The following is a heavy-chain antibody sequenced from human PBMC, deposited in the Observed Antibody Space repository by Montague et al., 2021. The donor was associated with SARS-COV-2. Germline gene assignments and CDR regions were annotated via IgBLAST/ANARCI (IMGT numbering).Heavy chain of an antibody. CDR2: ISSSSSYI. CDR3: TRDYRSVVGDGLDI. J-gene: IGHJ3*02. CDR1: GFTFSSYS. D-gene: IGHD3-16*02. Sequence: LRLSCAASGFTFSSYSMNWVRQAPGKGLEWVSSISSSSSYIYYADSVKGRFTISRDNGKNSLYLQMNSLRVEDTAVYYCTRDYRSVVGDGLDIWGQGTKVTVSS. V-gene: IGHV3-21*01.